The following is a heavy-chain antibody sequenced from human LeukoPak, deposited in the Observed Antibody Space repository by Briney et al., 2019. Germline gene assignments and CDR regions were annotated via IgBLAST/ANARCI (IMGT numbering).Heavy chain of an antibody. V-gene: IGHV3-23*01. CDR3: AKDVRDIVVLIDPYMY. D-gene: IGHD2-21*01. J-gene: IGHJ4*02. CDR2: ISGGGGRT. CDR1: GFMFNKYG. Sequence: GGSLRLSCVASGFMFNKYGMSWVRQAPGKGLEWVSVISGGGGRTYYGDSVKGRFTISRDNSKNTVYLQMNSLRAEDTAVYYCAKDVRDIVVLIDPYMYWGQGTLGTVSS.